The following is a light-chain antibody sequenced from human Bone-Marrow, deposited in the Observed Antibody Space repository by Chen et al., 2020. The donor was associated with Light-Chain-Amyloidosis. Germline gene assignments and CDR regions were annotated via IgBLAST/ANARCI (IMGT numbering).Light chain of an antibody. Sequence: YELTQPPSVSVSPGQPARLTCSGDDLPTKYAYWYQQKPGQAPVLVIHRDTERPSGISERFSGSSSGTTATLTISGVQAEDEADYHCQSADSSGTYEVIFGGGTKLTVL. V-gene: IGLV3-25*03. CDR1: DLPTKY. CDR3: QSADSSGTYEVI. CDR2: RDT. J-gene: IGLJ2*01.